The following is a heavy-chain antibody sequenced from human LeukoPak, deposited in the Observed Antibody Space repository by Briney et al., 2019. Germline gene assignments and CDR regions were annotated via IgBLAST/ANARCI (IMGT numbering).Heavy chain of an antibody. J-gene: IGHJ4*02. CDR1: GFTFSSYS. Sequence: GGSLRLSCAASGFTFSSYSMNWVRQAPGKGLEWVSYISGSSTAIYYADSVRGRFTISRDNAKNSLYLQMNSLRDEDTAVYYRARDYSGSSQTTPLRYWGQGTLVTVSS. D-gene: IGHD1-26*01. V-gene: IGHV3-48*02. CDR3: ARDYSGSSQTTPLRY. CDR2: ISGSSTAI.